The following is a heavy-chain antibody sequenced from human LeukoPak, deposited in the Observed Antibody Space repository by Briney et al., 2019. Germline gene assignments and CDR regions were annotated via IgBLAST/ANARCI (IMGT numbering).Heavy chain of an antibody. CDR3: ARAGGYCSGGSCYSLRSAEYFQH. Sequence: GRSLRLSCAASGFTFSSYGMHWVRQAPGKGLEWVAVISYDGSNKYYADSVKGRFTISRDNSKNTLYLQMNSPRAEDTAVYYCARAGGYCSGGSCYSLRSAEYFQHWGQGTLVTVSS. CDR2: ISYDGSNK. J-gene: IGHJ1*01. D-gene: IGHD2-15*01. CDR1: GFTFSSYG. V-gene: IGHV3-30*03.